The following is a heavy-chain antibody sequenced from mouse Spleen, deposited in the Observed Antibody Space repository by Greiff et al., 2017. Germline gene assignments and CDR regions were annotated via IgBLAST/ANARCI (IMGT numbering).Heavy chain of an antibody. CDR2: IDPSDSYT. V-gene: IGHV1-69*01. D-gene: IGHD1-1*01. Sequence: VQLQQPGAELVMPGASVKLSCKASGYTFTSYWMHWVKQRPGQGLEWIGEIDPSDSYTNYNQKFKGKATLTVDKSSSTAYMQLSSLTSEDSAVYYCARVTTVGYWGQGTTLTVSS. J-gene: IGHJ2*01. CDR1: GYTFTSYW. CDR3: ARVTTVGY.